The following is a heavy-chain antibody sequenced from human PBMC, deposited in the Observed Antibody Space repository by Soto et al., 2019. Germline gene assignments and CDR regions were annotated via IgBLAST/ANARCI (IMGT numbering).Heavy chain of an antibody. J-gene: IGHJ6*03. CDR2: INPNIGVA. CDR3: ASGYCSGGSCYSGYYYYYMDV. CDR1: GYTFTGYY. V-gene: IGHV1-2*02. Sequence: ASVKVSCKASGYTFTGYYMHWVRQAPGQGLEWMGRINPNIGVANYAQKFQGRVTITTDKSTSTAYMELSRLRSEDTAVYYCASGYCSGGSCYSGYYYYYMDVWGKGTTVT. D-gene: IGHD2-15*01.